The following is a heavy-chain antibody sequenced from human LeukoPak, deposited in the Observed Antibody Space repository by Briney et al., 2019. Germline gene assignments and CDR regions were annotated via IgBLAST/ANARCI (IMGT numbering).Heavy chain of an antibody. J-gene: IGHJ4*02. CDR3: ARSGDCSSTSCYLNY. V-gene: IGHV3-64*02. CDR1: GFTFSSYA. Sequence: GGSLRLSCAASGFTFSSYAIHWVRQAPGKGLEYVSAISSNGGSTYYADSVKGRFTISRDNSKNTLYLQMGSLRAEDMAVYYCARSGDCSSTSCYLNYWGQGTLVTVSS. D-gene: IGHD2-2*01. CDR2: ISSNGGST.